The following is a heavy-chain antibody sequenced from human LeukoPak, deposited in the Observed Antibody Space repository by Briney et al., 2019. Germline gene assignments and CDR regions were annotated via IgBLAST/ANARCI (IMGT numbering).Heavy chain of an antibody. CDR3: ARVSSSWYAADY. Sequence: SETLSLTCTVSGGSISSSSYYWGWIRQPPGKGLEWIGSIYYSGSTYYNPSLKSRVAISVDTSKNQFSLKLSSVTAADTAVYYCARVSSSWYAADYWGQGTLVTVSS. CDR1: GGSISSSSYY. V-gene: IGHV4-39*01. J-gene: IGHJ4*02. CDR2: IYYSGST. D-gene: IGHD6-13*01.